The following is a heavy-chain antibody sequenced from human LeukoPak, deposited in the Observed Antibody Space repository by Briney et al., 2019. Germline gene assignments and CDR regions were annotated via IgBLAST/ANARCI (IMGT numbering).Heavy chain of an antibody. CDR2: INHSGST. V-gene: IGHV4-34*01. Sequence: TSETLSLTCAVYGGSFSGYYWSWIRQPPGKGLEWIGEINHSGSTNYNPSLKSRVTISVDTSKNQFSLKLSSVTAADTAVYYCARGPYVGDYDSSGYRRKYWYFDLWGRGTLVTVSS. J-gene: IGHJ2*01. CDR1: GGSFSGYY. CDR3: ARGPYVGDYDSSGYRRKYWYFDL. D-gene: IGHD3-22*01.